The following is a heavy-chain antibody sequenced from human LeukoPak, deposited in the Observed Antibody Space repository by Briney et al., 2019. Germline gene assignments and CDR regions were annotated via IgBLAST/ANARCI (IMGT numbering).Heavy chain of an antibody. Sequence: PGGSLRLSCAASGFTFCGYNMNWVRQAPGKGLEWVAFIRSSGSLIYYAESVKGRFTISRDNSRNSLYLQMNRLRVEDTAVDYCARNFYETTSFYYDAFDIWGQGTAVTVSS. CDR2: IRSSGSLI. CDR1: GFTFCGYN. J-gene: IGHJ3*02. CDR3: ARNFYETTSFYYDAFDI. V-gene: IGHV3-48*04. D-gene: IGHD3-22*01.